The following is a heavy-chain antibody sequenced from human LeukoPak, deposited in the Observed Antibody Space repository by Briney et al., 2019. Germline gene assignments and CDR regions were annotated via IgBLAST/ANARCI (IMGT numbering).Heavy chain of an antibody. CDR2: IYYSGSS. CDR3: ARGDYDSSDYFYPIDY. CDR1: GGSISGYY. J-gene: IGHJ4*02. Sequence: SETLSLTCTVSGGSISGYYWSWIRQPPGKGLEWIGCIYYSGSSNYNPSLKSRVTIPVDTSKNQFSLKLSSVTAADTAVYYCARGDYDSSDYFYPIDYWGQGTLVAVTS. V-gene: IGHV4-59*01. D-gene: IGHD3-22*01.